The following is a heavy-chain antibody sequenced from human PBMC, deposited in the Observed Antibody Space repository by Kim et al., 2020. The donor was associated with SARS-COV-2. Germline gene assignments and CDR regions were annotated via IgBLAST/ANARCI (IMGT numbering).Heavy chain of an antibody. V-gene: IGHV1-46*01. CDR2: GST. J-gene: IGHJ6*02. CDR3: ARDRNGMDV. Sequence: GSTSYAQKFQGRVTMTRDTSTSTVYMELSSLRSEDTAVYYCARDRNGMDVWGQGTTVTVSS.